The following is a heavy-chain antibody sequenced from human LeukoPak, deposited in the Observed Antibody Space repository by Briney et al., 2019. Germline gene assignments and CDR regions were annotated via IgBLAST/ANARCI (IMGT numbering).Heavy chain of an antibody. CDR2: ISWNSGSI. D-gene: IGHD2-2*01. CDR1: GFTFDDYA. J-gene: IGHJ4*02. V-gene: IGHV3-9*03. Sequence: GGSLRLSCAASGFTFDDYAMHWVRQAPGKGLEWVSGISWNSGSIAYADSVKGRFTISRDNAKNSLYLQMNSLRAEDMALYYCARGGYQLILGLVLYFDSWGQGTLVTVSS. CDR3: ARGGYQLILGLVLYFDS.